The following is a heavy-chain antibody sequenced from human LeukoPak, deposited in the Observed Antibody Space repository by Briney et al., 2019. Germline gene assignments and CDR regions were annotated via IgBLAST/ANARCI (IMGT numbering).Heavy chain of an antibody. Sequence: GGSLRLSCAASGFTFSNYWMSWVRQAPGKGLEWVANMDPSGSQKRYVDSVKGRFSISKDNPGTSLYLEMYSLRAEDTAIYYCAIWTSGNYWGQGTLVTVSS. CDR1: GFTFSNYW. D-gene: IGHD3/OR15-3a*01. J-gene: IGHJ4*02. CDR2: MDPSGSQK. V-gene: IGHV3-7*01. CDR3: AIWTSGNY.